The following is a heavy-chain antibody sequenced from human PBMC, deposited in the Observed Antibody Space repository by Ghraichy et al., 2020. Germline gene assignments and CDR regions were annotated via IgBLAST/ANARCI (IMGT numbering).Heavy chain of an antibody. V-gene: IGHV3-7*03. CDR3: ARLIVANSVSAFDI. CDR1: GFTFSSYW. J-gene: IGHJ3*02. Sequence: GGSLRLSCAASGFTFSSYWMSWVRQAPGKGLEWVANIKQDGSEKYYVDSVKGRFTISRDNAKNSLYLQMNSLRAEDTAVYYCARLIVANSVSAFDIWGQGTMVTVSS. CDR2: IKQDGSEK. D-gene: IGHD5-12*01.